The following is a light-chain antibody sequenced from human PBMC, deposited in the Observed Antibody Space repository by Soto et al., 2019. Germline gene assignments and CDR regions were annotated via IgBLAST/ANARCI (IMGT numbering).Light chain of an antibody. J-gene: IGLJ1*01. CDR2: EAS. CDR1: SSDVGSYNF. Sequence: QSVLTQPASVSASPGQSITISCTGTSSDVGSYNFVSCYQQYPGKAPKVMIYEASKRPSGVSNRFSASKSGNTASLTISGLQAGDEADSSCVSDAGSYTYVFGTGSKVTVL. CDR3: VSDAGSYTYV. V-gene: IGLV2-23*01.